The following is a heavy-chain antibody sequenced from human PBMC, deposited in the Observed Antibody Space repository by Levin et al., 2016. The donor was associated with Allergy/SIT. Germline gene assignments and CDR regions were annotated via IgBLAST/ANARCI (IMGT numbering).Heavy chain of an antibody. CDR2: ISGSGGST. D-gene: IGHD6-19*01. J-gene: IGHJ6*02. Sequence: VRQAPGKGLEWVSAISGSGGSTYYADSVKGRFTISRDNSKNTLYLQMNSLRAEDTAVYYCAKADQQWLAHYYYGMDVWGQGTTVTVSS. CDR3: AKADQQWLAHYYYGMDV. V-gene: IGHV3-23*01.